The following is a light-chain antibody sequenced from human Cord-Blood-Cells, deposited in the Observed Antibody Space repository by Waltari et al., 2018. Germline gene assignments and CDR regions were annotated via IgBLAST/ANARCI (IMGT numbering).Light chain of an antibody. CDR3: QQYGSSRT. Sequence: EIVLTQSPGPLSLSPGERATLSCRASQSVSSSYLAWYQQKPGQAPRLLIYGASSRATGIPDRFSGSGSGTDFTLTISRREPEDFAVYYCQQYGSSRTFGQGTKVEIK. V-gene: IGKV3-20*01. CDR2: GAS. CDR1: QSVSSSY. J-gene: IGKJ1*01.